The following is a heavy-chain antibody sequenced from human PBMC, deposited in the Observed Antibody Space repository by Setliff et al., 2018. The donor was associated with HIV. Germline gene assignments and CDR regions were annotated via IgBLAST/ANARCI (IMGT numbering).Heavy chain of an antibody. CDR3: AWGAEDLAIDPPSFHYYFDY. D-gene: IGHD3-16*01. J-gene: IGHJ4*02. CDR1: GYRFTDFY. CDR2: INPKSGAT. Sequence: ASVKVSCKTFGYRFTDFYVNWVRQAPGQGLEWMGWINPKSGATKNAQKFQGRVTMTSDTSISTVYMELSSLRSDDTALYFCAWGAEDLAIDPPSFHYYFDYWGQGTPVTVSS. V-gene: IGHV1-2*02.